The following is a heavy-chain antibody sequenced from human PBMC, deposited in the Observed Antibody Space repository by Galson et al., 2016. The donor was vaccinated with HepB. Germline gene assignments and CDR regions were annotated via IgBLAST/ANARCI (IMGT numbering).Heavy chain of an antibody. CDR1: GFTFSAST. J-gene: IGHJ6*02. D-gene: IGHD3-9*01. V-gene: IGHV3-30-3*01. CDR3: ARDYSSVYDILTDYGMDV. Sequence: SLRLSCAASGFTFSASTMNWVRQTPGKGLEWVAIVSDDGTHTDCADSVKGRLTISRDNSKNTLYLQMNSLRAEDTAVYYCARDYSSVYDILTDYGMDVWGQGTTVTVSS. CDR2: VSDDGTHT.